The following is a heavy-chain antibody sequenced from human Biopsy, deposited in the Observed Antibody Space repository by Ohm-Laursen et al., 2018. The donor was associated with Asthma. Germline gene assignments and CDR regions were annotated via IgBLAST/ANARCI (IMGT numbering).Heavy chain of an antibody. CDR3: VRDGTDDAFDI. J-gene: IGHJ3*02. CDR1: GFTFSDYY. Sequence: SLRLSCAASGFTFSDYYMSWVRQAPGKGLEWVGVISKDASTQDYADSVKGRFTMARDNSKNTLDLQMNSLREEDTAVYYCVRDGTDDAFDIWGQGTVVSVSS. CDR2: ISKDASTQ. D-gene: IGHD1-1*01. V-gene: IGHV3-30*03.